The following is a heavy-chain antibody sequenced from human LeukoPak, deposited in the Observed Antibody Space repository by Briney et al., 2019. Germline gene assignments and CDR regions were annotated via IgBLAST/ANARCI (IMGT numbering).Heavy chain of an antibody. J-gene: IGHJ6*02. D-gene: IGHD3-3*01. V-gene: IGHV4-34*01. CDR3: ARVFWSGSYYFYYGTDV. CDR2: INYSGST. Sequence: PSETLSLTCAVYGGSFSGYYWSWIRQPPGKGLEWIGEINYSGSTNYNPSLKSRVTISVDTSKNQFSLKLSSVTAAGTAVYYCARVFWSGSYYFYYGTDVWGQGTTVTVSS. CDR1: GGSFSGYY.